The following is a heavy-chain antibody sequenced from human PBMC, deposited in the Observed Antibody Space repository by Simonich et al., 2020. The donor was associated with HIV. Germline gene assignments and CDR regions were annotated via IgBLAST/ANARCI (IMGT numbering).Heavy chain of an antibody. CDR3: AKDRYSSSSGSFDY. D-gene: IGHD6-6*01. J-gene: IGHJ4*02. CDR2: ISRNSGSI. CDR1: GFTFDDYA. Sequence: EVQLVESGGGLVQTGRSLRLSCAASGFTFDDYALHWVRQAPGKGLEWVSGISRNSGSIGYADSVKGRFTISRDNAKNSLYLQMNSLRAEDMALYYCAKDRYSSSSGSFDYWGQGTLVTVSS. V-gene: IGHV3-9*03.